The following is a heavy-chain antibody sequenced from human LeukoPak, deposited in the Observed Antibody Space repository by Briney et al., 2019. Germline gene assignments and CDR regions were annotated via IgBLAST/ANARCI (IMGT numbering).Heavy chain of an antibody. CDR1: GDSVSSNSAA. CDR3: ARGGAYITVAGNFDY. CDR2: TFYRSKWYP. Sequence: SQTLSLTCAISGDSVSSNSAAWNWIRQSPSRGLEWLGRTFYRSKWYPDYAVSVKGRITISADTSKNHFYLQLNSVTPEDTAVYYCARGGAYITVAGNFDYWGQGTLVTVSS. V-gene: IGHV6-1*01. J-gene: IGHJ4*02. D-gene: IGHD6-19*01.